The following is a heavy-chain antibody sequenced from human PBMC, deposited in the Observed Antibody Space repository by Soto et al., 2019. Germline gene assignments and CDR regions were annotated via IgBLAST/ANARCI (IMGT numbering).Heavy chain of an antibody. V-gene: IGHV3-33*01. D-gene: IGHD4-4*01. J-gene: IGHJ5*02. CDR3: ARAYYSNYDNWFDP. CDR1: GFTFSSYG. CDR2: IWYDGSNK. Sequence: QVQLVESGGGVVQPGRSLRLSCAASGFTFSSYGMHWVRQAPGKGLEWVAVIWYDGSNKYYADSVKGRFTISRDNSKNTLYLQMNSLRAEDTAVYYCARAYYSNYDNWFDPWGQGTLVTVSS.